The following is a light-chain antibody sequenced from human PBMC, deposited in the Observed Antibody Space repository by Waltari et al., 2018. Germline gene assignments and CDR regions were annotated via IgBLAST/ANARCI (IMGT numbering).Light chain of an antibody. CDR3: LQYGGSPRT. J-gene: IGKJ1*01. CDR1: QSVSGSR. CDR2: GAS. Sequence: DIVLTQSPGTLSLSPGERATISSRASQSVSGSRLAWYQQRPGQAPRLLIYGASNRATGIPDRFSGSGSGTDFTLTISRLDPEDFAVYYCLQYGGSPRTFGQGTKVEI. V-gene: IGKV3-20*01.